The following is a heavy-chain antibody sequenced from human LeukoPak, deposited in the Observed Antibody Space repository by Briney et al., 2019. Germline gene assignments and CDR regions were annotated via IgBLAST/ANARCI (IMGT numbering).Heavy chain of an antibody. D-gene: IGHD1-26*01. CDR2: VCGGDTST. Sequence: GGSLRLSCAASGFTFSSYAMNWVRPAPGEGPEWVSAVCGGDTSTSYADSVKGRFTISRDNSKNTLYLQMNSLRADDTAVYYCAKNRGGSYYSGSDYWGQGTLVTVSS. V-gene: IGHV3-23*01. CDR1: GFTFSSYA. CDR3: AKNRGGSYYSGSDY. J-gene: IGHJ4*02.